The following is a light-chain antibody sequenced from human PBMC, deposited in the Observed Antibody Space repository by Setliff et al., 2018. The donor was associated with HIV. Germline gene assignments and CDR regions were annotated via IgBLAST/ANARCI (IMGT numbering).Light chain of an antibody. Sequence: QSALTQPASVSGSPGQSITISCTGTSGDIGRYNYVSWYQQHPGKAPKLMIYDVNNRPSGVSNRFSGSKSGNTASLTISGLQAEDEADYYCSSYTRTTTLVFGTGTKSPS. CDR1: SGDIGRYNY. V-gene: IGLV2-14*03. CDR3: SSYTRTTTLV. CDR2: DVN. J-gene: IGLJ1*01.